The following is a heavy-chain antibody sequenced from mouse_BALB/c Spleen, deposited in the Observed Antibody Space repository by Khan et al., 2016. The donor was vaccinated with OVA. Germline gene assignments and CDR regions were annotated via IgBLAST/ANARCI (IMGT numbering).Heavy chain of an antibody. J-gene: IGHJ3*01. CDR3: ARNGYSPWFAY. V-gene: IGHV14-1*02. CDR2: IDPENGNT. CDR1: GFNIKDYY. D-gene: IGHD2-3*01. Sequence: IQLVQSGAELVRPGALVNLSCKASGFNIKDYYMHWVKQRPEQGLVWIGRIDPENGNTIYDPKFQGKASITSDTSSNTAYLQLSSLPSEDTAVYYCARNGYSPWFAYWGQGTLVTVSA.